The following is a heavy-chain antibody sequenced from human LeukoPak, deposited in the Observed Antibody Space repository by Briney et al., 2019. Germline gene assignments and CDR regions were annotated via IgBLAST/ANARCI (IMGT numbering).Heavy chain of an antibody. CDR3: AREGPAYAGSGHNYFGP. CDR1: GNTFTNNY. Sequence: GASVKVSCKTSGNTFTNNYLHWVRQPPGQGLEWMGWISPKTGRTIFAQKFQGRAAMAGDTTTSTVSMDLSRLTFADTAVYYSAREGPAYAGSGHNYFGPWGQGTLVTVSS. V-gene: IGHV1-2*02. D-gene: IGHD4-23*01. J-gene: IGHJ5*02. CDR2: ISPKTGRT.